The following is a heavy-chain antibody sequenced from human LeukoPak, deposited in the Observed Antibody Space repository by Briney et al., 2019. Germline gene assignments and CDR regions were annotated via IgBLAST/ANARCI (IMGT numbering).Heavy chain of an antibody. CDR1: GFTFNSHW. V-gene: IGHV3-74*01. CDR2: INGDGSST. CDR3: VRELGAFDI. J-gene: IGHJ3*02. Sequence: PRGSLRLSCAASGFTFNSHWMHWVRQAPGKGLLWVSGINGDGSSTSNEDSVKGRFTISRDNAKNMLYLQMNSLRAEDTAVYYCVRELGAFDIWGQGTMVTVSS.